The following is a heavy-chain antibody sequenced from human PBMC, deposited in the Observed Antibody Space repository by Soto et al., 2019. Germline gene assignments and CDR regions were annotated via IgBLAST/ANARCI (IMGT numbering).Heavy chain of an antibody. Sequence: QLQLQESGPGLVKPSETLSLTCTVSGGSISSSSYYWGWIRQPPGKGLEWIGSIYYSGSTYYNPSLQSRVTISVDTSKHQFSLKLSSVTDADTAVYYCARLRGYSGYVDAFDIWGQGTMVTVSS. CDR2: IYYSGST. V-gene: IGHV4-39*01. J-gene: IGHJ3*02. D-gene: IGHD5-12*01. CDR3: ARLRGYSGYVDAFDI. CDR1: GGSISSSSYY.